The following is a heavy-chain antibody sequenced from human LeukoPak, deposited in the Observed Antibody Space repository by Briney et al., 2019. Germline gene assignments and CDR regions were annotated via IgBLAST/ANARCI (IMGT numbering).Heavy chain of an antibody. CDR2: IWYDRSNK. J-gene: IGHJ3*02. V-gene: IGHV3-30*19. D-gene: IGHD1-26*01. CDR3: ARDNSGSYYRAFDI. Sequence: GGSLRLSCAASGFTFSSYGMHWVRQAPGKGLEWVAVIWYDRSNKYYADSVKGRFTISRDNSKNTLYLQMNSLRAEDTAVYYCARDNSGSYYRAFDIWGQGTMVTVSS. CDR1: GFTFSSYG.